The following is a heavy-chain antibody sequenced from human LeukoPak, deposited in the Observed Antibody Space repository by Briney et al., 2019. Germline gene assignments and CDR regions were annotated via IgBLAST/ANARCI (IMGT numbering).Heavy chain of an antibody. V-gene: IGHV1-2*03. CDR3: ARDRIAAAVPFDP. CDR1: GYTFTGYY. Sequence: LVASVKVSCKASGYTFTGYYMHWVRRAPGQGLEWMGWINPNSGGTNYAQKFQGRVTMTRDTSISTAYMELSRLRSDDTAVYYCARDRIAAAVPFDPWGQGTLVTVSS. D-gene: IGHD6-13*01. CDR2: INPNSGGT. J-gene: IGHJ5*02.